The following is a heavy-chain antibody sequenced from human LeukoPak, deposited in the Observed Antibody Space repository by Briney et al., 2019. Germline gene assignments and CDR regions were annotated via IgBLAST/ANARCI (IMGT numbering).Heavy chain of an antibody. V-gene: IGHV1-18*01. J-gene: IGHJ6*02. Sequence: ASVKVSCKASGYTFTSYGISWVRQAPGQGLEWMGWISAYNGNTNYAQKLQGRVTMTTDTSTSTAYMELRSLRSDDTAVYYCARDYSSSWTLDYYYYGMDVWGQGTTVTVSS. CDR3: ARDYSSSWTLDYYYYGMDV. D-gene: IGHD6-13*01. CDR1: GYTFTSYG. CDR2: ISAYNGNT.